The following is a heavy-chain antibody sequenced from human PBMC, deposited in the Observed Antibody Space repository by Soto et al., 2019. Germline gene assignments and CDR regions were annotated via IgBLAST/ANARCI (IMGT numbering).Heavy chain of an antibody. J-gene: IGHJ6*02. CDR3: ARDVLRYSYGYYYYYYGMDV. CDR1: GGSISSGGYY. V-gene: IGHV4-31*03. D-gene: IGHD5-18*01. CDR2: IYYSGST. Sequence: PSETLSLTCTVSGGSISSGGYYWSWIRQHPGKGLEWIGYIYYSGSTYYNPSLKSRVTISVDTSKNQFSLKLSSVTAADTAVYYCARDVLRYSYGYYYYYYGMDVWGRGTTVTVSS.